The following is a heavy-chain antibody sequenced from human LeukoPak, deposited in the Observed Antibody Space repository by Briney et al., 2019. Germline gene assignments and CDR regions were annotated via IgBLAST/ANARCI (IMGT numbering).Heavy chain of an antibody. CDR1: GYTFTGYY. V-gene: IGHV1-2*02. CDR3: ARAEYSSNWYEPAGRYFVY. Sequence: ASVKVSCKASGYTFTGYYIHWVRLAPGQGLEWMGWINPNRGGANFAQQFQARVTMSRETTISTAHMEPSRLRSDVPAVYYCARAEYSSNWYEPAGRYFVYWGQGTLVTVSS. CDR2: INPNRGGA. D-gene: IGHD6-13*01. J-gene: IGHJ4*02.